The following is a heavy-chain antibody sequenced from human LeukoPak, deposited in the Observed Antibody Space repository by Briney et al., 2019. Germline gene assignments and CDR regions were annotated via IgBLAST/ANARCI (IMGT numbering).Heavy chain of an antibody. V-gene: IGHV4-59*01. CDR2: IYYSGST. Sequence: LETLSLTCTVSGGSISSYYWSWIRQPPGKGLEWIGYIYYSGSTNYNPSLKSRVTISVDTSKNQFSLKLSSVTAADTAVYYCARNPSYDILTGYSDYYGMDVWGQGTTVTVSS. CDR1: GGSISSYY. CDR3: ARNPSYDILTGYSDYYGMDV. J-gene: IGHJ6*02. D-gene: IGHD3-9*01.